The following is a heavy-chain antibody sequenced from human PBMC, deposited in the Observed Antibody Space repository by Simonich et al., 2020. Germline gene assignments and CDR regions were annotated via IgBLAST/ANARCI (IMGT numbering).Heavy chain of an antibody. Sequence: QVQLVESGGGVVQPGRSLSLSCAASGFTFSSYAMHWVRQAPGKGLEWGAIISYDGRKKYYADSVKGRFTISRDNSKNTLYLQMNSLRAEDTAVYYCARDGERYCGGDCYSYFDYWGQGTLVTVSS. CDR1: GFTFSSYA. V-gene: IGHV3-30*04. J-gene: IGHJ4*02. D-gene: IGHD2-21*02. CDR2: ISYDGRKK. CDR3: ARDGERYCGGDCYSYFDY.